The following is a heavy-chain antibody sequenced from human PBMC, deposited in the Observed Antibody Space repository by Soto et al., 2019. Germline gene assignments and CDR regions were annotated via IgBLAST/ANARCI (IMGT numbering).Heavy chain of an antibody. D-gene: IGHD2-2*01. CDR1: GFTFSSYA. CDR3: AKDPYCSSISCYAGNFYY. CDR2: ISGSGGST. V-gene: IGHV3-23*01. J-gene: IGHJ4*02. Sequence: PGGSLRLSCAASGFTFSSYAMSWVRQAPGKGLEWVSAISGSGGSTYYADSVKGRFTISRDNSKNTLYLQMNSLRAEDTAVYYCAKDPYCSSISCYAGNFYYWGQGALVTVSS.